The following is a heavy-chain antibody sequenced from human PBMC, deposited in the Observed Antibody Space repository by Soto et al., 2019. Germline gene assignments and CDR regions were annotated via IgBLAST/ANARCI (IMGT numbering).Heavy chain of an antibody. V-gene: IGHV4-39*01. J-gene: IGHJ4*02. CDR2: IYYSGST. D-gene: IGHD3-10*01. Sequence: QLQLQESGPGLVKPSETLSLTCTVSGGSISRSSYYWGWIRQPPGKGLEWIGSIYYSGSTYYNPSLKSRVTISVHTSENQFSLKLSSVTAADTAVYYCATPWFGDGDYWGQGALVTVSS. CDR1: GGSISRSSYY. CDR3: ATPWFGDGDY.